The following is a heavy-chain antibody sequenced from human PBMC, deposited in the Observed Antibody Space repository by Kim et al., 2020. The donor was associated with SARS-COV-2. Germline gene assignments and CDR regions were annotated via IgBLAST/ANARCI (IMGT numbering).Heavy chain of an antibody. J-gene: IGHJ6*03. Sequence: GGSLRLSCAASEFTFSTYWMYWVRQAPGKGLVWVSRISSSGNSTNYADSVNGRFTISRDNAKNTLYLQMNSLRAEDTAVYYCARASSTSCPCYYMDVWGKGTTVTVSS. CDR2: ISSSGNST. CDR3: ARASSTSCPCYYMDV. D-gene: IGHD2-2*01. V-gene: IGHV3-74*01. CDR1: EFTFSTYW.